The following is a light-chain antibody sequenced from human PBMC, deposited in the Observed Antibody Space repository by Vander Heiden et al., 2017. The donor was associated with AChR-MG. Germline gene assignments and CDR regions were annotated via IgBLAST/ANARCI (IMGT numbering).Light chain of an antibody. CDR3: QQRSNWPPYT. CDR2: DAS. Sequence: EIVLTQSPATLSLSPGERATLSCRASQSVRSYLAWYKQKPGQAPRLLIYDASNRATGIPARFSGSGYGTDFTLTISSREPEDFAVYYCQQRSNWPPYTFGQGTKLEIK. CDR1: QSVRSY. J-gene: IGKJ2*01. V-gene: IGKV3-11*01.